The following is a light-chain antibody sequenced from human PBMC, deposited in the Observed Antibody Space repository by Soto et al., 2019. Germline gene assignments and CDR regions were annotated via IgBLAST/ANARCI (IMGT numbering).Light chain of an antibody. CDR3: QQYNFWPPLT. CDR2: DAS. J-gene: IGKJ4*01. CDR1: QSVNSN. Sequence: EIVMTQSPATLSVSPGERATLSCRASQSVNSNLAWYRQKPGQAPRLLISDASTRATGVPARFSGSGSGTEFTLTICSLQSEDSGIYYCQQYNFWPPLTFGGGTKVEI. V-gene: IGKV3-15*01.